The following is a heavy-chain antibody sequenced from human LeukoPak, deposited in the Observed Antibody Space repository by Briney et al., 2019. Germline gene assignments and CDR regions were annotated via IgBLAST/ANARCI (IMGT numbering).Heavy chain of an antibody. CDR1: GYTFTSYG. V-gene: IGHV1-18*01. CDR3: ARDRVCSSTSCYTLTDFDY. Sequence: ASVKVSCKASGYTFTSYGISWVRQAPGQGLEWMGWISAYNGNTNYAQKLQGRVTMTTDTSTSTAYMELRSLRSDDTAVYYCARDRVCSSTSCYTLTDFDYWGQGTLVTVSS. D-gene: IGHD2-2*02. J-gene: IGHJ4*02. CDR2: ISAYNGNT.